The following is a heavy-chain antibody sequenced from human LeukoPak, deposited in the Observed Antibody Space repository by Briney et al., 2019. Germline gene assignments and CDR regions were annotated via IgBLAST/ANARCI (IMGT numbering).Heavy chain of an antibody. V-gene: IGHV3-23*01. CDR2: ISGSGGST. CDR1: GFTFSIYS. D-gene: IGHD2-15*01. Sequence: GGSLRLSCAASGFTFSIYSMSWVRQAPGKGLEWVSSISGSGGSTYYADSVKGRFTISRDNSKNSLYLQMNSLRAEDTAVYYCARADIVEVVAAPFDYWGQGTLVTVSS. CDR3: ARADIVEVVAAPFDY. J-gene: IGHJ4*02.